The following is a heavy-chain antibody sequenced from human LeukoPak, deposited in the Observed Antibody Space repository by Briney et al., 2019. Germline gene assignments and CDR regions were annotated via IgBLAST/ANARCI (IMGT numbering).Heavy chain of an antibody. V-gene: IGHV3-23*01. CDR3: AKGSPLNWFDP. CDR2: ISGSGTNT. Sequence: GGSLSLSCAASGFTFNNYAMSWVRQAPGKGLEWVSAISGSGTNTYYADSVKGRFTISRDNSRNTLFLQMNSLRAEDTAVYYCAKGSPLNWFDPWGQGTLVTVSS. CDR1: GFTFNNYA. J-gene: IGHJ5*02.